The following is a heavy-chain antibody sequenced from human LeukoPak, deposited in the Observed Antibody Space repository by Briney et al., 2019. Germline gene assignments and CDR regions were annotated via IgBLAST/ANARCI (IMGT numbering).Heavy chain of an antibody. CDR3: ARTPHTDHGDYASTDY. CDR2: VSAYDGNT. J-gene: IGHJ4*02. V-gene: IGHV1-18*01. CDR1: GYTFTNSG. Sequence: ASVKVSCKASGYTFTNSGISWVRQAPGQGLEWMGWVSAYDGNTNYAQKVQGRLTMTTDTSTSTAYMELRSLRSDDTAVYYCARTPHTDHGDYASTDYWGQGTLVTVSS. D-gene: IGHD4-17*01.